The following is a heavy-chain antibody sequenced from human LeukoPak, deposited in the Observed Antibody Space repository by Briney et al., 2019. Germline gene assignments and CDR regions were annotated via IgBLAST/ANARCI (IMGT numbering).Heavy chain of an antibody. CDR2: FSRTSSYI. D-gene: IGHD6-19*01. CDR3: ARDSTSAWYYFDY. CDR1: GFTFSSYG. Sequence: GGSLRLSCTTSGFTFSSYGMNWVRQAPGKGLEWVSSFSRTSSYIYYVDSVKGRFTISRDNARNSLYLQMNSLRAEDTAVYYCARDSTSAWYYFDYWGQGTLVTVSS. J-gene: IGHJ4*02. V-gene: IGHV3-21*01.